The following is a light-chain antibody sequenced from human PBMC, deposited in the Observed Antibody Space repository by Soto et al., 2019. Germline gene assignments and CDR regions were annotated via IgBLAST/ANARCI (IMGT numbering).Light chain of an antibody. Sequence: DIQMTQSPSSLSASVGDRVTITCRASQGIGNYLAWYQQKPGKVPKLLIYVASTLQSGVPSRFSGSGSGTDFTLPISSLQPEDVATYYCQKYNSASSLTFGGGTTVEI. V-gene: IGKV1-27*01. CDR2: VAS. CDR1: QGIGNY. J-gene: IGKJ4*01. CDR3: QKYNSASSLT.